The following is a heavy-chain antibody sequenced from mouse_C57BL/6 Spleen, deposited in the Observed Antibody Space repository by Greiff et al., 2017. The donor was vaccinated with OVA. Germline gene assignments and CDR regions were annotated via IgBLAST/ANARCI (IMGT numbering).Heavy chain of an antibody. CDR1: GYSFTDYN. CDR3: ARGYYGYDRSWYFDV. J-gene: IGHJ1*03. V-gene: IGHV1-39*01. CDR2: INPNYGTT. D-gene: IGHD2-2*01. Sequence: EVKLMESGPELVKPGASVKISCKASGYSFTDYNMNWVKQSTGKSLEWIGVINPNYGTTSYNQKFKGKATLTVDQSSSTAYMQLNSLTSEDSAVYYCARGYYGYDRSWYFDVWGTGTTVTVSS.